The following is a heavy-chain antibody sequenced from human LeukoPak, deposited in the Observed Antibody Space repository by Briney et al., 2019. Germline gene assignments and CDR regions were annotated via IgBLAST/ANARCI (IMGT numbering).Heavy chain of an antibody. D-gene: IGHD5-18*01. CDR3: ARAPERWYSYGSYTYYYMDV. CDR2: IYYSGST. J-gene: IGHJ6*03. V-gene: IGHV4-59*01. Sequence: SETLSLTCTVSGGSISSYYWNWIRQPPGKGLEWIGSIYYSGSTKYNPPLESRVTISVDTSKNQISLKLSSVTAADTTIYYCARAPERWYSYGSYTYYYMDVWGKGTPVTVSS. CDR1: GGSISSYY.